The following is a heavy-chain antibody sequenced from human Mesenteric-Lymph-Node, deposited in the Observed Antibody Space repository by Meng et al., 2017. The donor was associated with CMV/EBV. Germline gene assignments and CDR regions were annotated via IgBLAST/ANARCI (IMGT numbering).Heavy chain of an antibody. CDR2: INSDGSST. V-gene: IGHV3-74*01. Sequence: GESLKISCAASGFTFSSYWMHWVRQAPGKGLVWVSRINSDGSSTSYADSVKGRFTISRDNAKNTLYLQMNSLRAEDTAVYYCAKDGRSYYDFWSGFYLNYGMDVWGQGTTVTVSS. CDR3: AKDGRSYYDFWSGFYLNYGMDV. J-gene: IGHJ6*02. CDR1: GFTFSSYW. D-gene: IGHD3-3*01.